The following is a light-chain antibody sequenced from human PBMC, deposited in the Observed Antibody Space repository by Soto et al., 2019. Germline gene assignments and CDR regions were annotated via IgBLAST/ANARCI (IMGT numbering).Light chain of an antibody. CDR1: SSNIGAGYD. CDR2: GNS. CDR3: QSYDSSLSEV. J-gene: IGLJ2*01. V-gene: IGLV1-40*01. Sequence: SVLTHPPSVSGARPQRVTICCTGSSSNIGAGYDVHWYQQLPGTAPKLLIYGNSNRPSGVPDRFSGSKSGTSASLAITGLQAEYEADYYCQSYDSSLSEVFGGGT.